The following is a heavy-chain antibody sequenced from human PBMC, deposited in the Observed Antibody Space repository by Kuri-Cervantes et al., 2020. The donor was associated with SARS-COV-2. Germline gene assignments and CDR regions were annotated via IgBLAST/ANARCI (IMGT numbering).Heavy chain of an antibody. CDR2: ISGSGGST. CDR1: GFTFSSYA. CDR3: ARDQHGAPTPYWYFDL. J-gene: IGHJ2*01. Sequence: GESLKISCAASGFTFSSYAMSWVRQAPGKGLEWVSAISGSGGSTYYADSVKGRFTISRDNSKNSLYLQMNSLRAEDTAVYYCARDQHGAPTPYWYFDLWGRGTLVTVSS. V-gene: IGHV3-23*01. D-gene: IGHD4-17*01.